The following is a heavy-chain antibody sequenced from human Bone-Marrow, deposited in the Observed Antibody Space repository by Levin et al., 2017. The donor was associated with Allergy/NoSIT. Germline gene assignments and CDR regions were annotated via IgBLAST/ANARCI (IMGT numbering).Heavy chain of an antibody. J-gene: IGHJ4*02. Sequence: GESLKISCKASGYSFFNYWIGWVRQMPGEGLEWMGFVFPDDSDTRYSPSFQGQVTISADTSINTAYLSWSSLKASDTAMYFCVTTVTTLGLDYWGQGTLVSVSS. CDR1: GYSFFNYW. CDR3: VTTVTTLGLDY. D-gene: IGHD4-17*01. CDR2: VFPDDSDT. V-gene: IGHV5-51*01.